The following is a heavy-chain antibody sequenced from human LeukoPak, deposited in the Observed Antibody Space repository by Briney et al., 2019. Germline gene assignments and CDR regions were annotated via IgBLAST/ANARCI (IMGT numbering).Heavy chain of an antibody. D-gene: IGHD1-7*01. CDR2: IYHSGST. J-gene: IGHJ4*02. Sequence: PSETLSLTCTVSGGSISSDYWSWIRQPPGKGLEWIGSIYHSGSTYYNPSLKSRVTISVDTSKNQFSLKLSSVTAADTAVYYCARWRLELPYYFDYWGQGTPVTVSS. CDR3: ARWRLELPYYFDY. CDR1: GGSISSDY. V-gene: IGHV4-38-2*02.